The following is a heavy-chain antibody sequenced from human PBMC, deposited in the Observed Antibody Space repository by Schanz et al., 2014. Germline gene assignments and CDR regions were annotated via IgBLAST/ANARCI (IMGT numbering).Heavy chain of an antibody. J-gene: IGHJ4*02. CDR1: GYTFTSYS. D-gene: IGHD5-12*01. CDR2: INPNSGTT. CDR3: ARAFGGYDPAGALAY. Sequence: QVQLVQSGAEMKKPGASVKVSCKASGYTFTSYSIHWVRQAPGQGLEWMGWINPNSGTTNYAQKFQGWVTMTRDTSISTAYMELSTLKSDDTAVYYCARAFGGYDPAGALAYWGQGSLVTVSS. V-gene: IGHV1-2*04.